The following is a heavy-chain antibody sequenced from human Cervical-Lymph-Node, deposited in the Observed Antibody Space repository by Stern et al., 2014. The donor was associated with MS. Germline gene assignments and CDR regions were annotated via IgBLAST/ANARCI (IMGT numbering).Heavy chain of an antibody. CDR1: GDTFLKYG. CDR2: LVPILGTP. V-gene: IGHV1-69*06. J-gene: IGHJ4*02. CDR3: ARGPLLRAGVSWVEKSYSFDH. Sequence: QVQLVQSGAEVKRPGSSVRVSCKASGDTFLKYGFSWGRQAPGHGLEWMGPLVPILGTPHYAQRLQGRATITADKSTSTVVVELSSLRSEDTAVYYCARGPLLRAGVSWVEKSYSFDHWGQGTQVTVSS. D-gene: IGHD2-15*01.